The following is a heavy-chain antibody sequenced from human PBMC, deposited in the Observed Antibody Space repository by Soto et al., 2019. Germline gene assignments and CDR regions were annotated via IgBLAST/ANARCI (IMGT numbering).Heavy chain of an antibody. D-gene: IGHD3-10*01. CDR2: IYYSGST. Sequence: PSETLSLTCTVSGGSISSGGYYWSWIRQHPGKGLEWIGYIYYSGSTYYNPSLKSRVTISVDTSKNQFSLKLSSVTAADTAVYYCARVVLHYGSDYNWFDPWGQGTLVTVSS. CDR1: GGSISSGGYY. V-gene: IGHV4-31*03. J-gene: IGHJ5*02. CDR3: ARVVLHYGSDYNWFDP.